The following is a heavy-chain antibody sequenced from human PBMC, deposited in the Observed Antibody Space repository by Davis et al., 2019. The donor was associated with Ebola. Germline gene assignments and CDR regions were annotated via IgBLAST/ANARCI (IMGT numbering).Heavy chain of an antibody. D-gene: IGHD3-3*01. Sequence: PGGSLRLSCAGSGITLRSYWMHWVRQAPGKGLVWVSRISPDGSRTDYADSVKGRFSISRDTAKNTLFLQMNSLRVEDTAVYYCASSRGDFWRGHHTGFEHWGQGTLVTVSS. CDR3: ASSRGDFWRGHHTGFEH. J-gene: IGHJ4*02. CDR2: ISPDGSRT. V-gene: IGHV3-74*01. CDR1: GITLRSYW.